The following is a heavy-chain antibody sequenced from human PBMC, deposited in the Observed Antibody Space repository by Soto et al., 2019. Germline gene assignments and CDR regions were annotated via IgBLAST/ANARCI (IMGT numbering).Heavy chain of an antibody. CDR3: ARDLLRRSSGIAARYYYYGMDV. J-gene: IGHJ6*02. CDR2: IIPIFGTA. D-gene: IGHD6-6*01. Sequence: QVQLVQSGAEVKKPGSSVKVSCKASGGTFSSYAISWVRQAPGQGLEWMGGIIPIFGTANYAQKFQGRVTITADESTSTAYMELSSLRSEDTAVYYCARDLLRRSSGIAARYYYYGMDVWGQGTTVTVSS. V-gene: IGHV1-69*12. CDR1: GGTFSSYA.